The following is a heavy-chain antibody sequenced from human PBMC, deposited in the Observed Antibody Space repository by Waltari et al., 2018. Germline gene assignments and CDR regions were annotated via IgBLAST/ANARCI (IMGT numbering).Heavy chain of an antibody. CDR3: AKGYGSSGWYGPYFDY. CDR1: GLTFSSYA. Sequence: EVQLVESGGGLVQPGWSLRLSCAASGLTFSSYALSWVRQAPGKGLGWVSAISGSGGSTYYADSVKGRFTISRDNSKNTLYLQMNSLRAEDTAVYYCAKGYGSSGWYGPYFDYWGQGTLVTVSS. D-gene: IGHD6-19*01. V-gene: IGHV3-23*04. J-gene: IGHJ4*02. CDR2: ISGSGGST.